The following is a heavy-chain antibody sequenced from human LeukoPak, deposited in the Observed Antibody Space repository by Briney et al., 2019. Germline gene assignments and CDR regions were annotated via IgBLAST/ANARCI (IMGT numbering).Heavy chain of an antibody. J-gene: IGHJ5*02. Sequence: PGGSLRLSCAASGFTFSSYWMSWVRQAPGKGLEWVANIKQDGSEKYYVDSVKGRFTISRDNAENSLYLQMNSLRAEDTAVYYCARRSSSWYGWFDPWGQGTLVTVSS. V-gene: IGHV3-7*01. CDR1: GFTFSSYW. CDR2: IKQDGSEK. D-gene: IGHD6-13*01. CDR3: ARRSSSWYGWFDP.